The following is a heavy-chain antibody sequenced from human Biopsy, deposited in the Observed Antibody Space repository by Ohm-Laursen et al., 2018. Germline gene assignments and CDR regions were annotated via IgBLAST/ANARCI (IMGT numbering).Heavy chain of an antibody. CDR3: ARDRGYYSDRTVPGYFDL. J-gene: IGHJ2*01. V-gene: IGHV4-59*01. CDR1: GDFISSYY. CDR2: VYYTGST. Sequence: TLSLTWTVSGDFISSYYWIWIRQPPGKGLQWVGYVYYTGSTDYNPSLQSRVTISVDTSKNHFSLRLRSVTPADTAIYYCARDRGYYSDRTVPGYFDLWGRGTPVTVSS. D-gene: IGHD3-22*01.